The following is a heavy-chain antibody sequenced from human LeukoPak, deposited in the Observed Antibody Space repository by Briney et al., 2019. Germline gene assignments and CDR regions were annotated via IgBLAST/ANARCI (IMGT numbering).Heavy chain of an antibody. Sequence: GGSLRLSWAASGFTFSSYSRNWVRQAPGKGLEWVANIKHDGSDKYYVDSVTGRFTISRDNAKNSLSLQMNSLRVEDTAVYYCATICSTSCYGYYMDVWGKGTTVTVSS. V-gene: IGHV3-7*01. CDR2: IKHDGSDK. CDR3: ATICSTSCYGYYMDV. J-gene: IGHJ6*03. CDR1: GFTFSSYS. D-gene: IGHD2-2*01.